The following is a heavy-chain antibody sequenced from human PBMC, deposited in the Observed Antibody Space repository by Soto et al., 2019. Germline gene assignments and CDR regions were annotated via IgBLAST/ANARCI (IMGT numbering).Heavy chain of an antibody. V-gene: IGHV4-59*08. J-gene: IGHJ5*02. Sequence: SETLSLTCTFSGGSISSYYWSLIRQPPGKGLEWIGYIYYSGSTNYNPSLKSRVTISVDTSKNRFSLKLSSVTAADTAVYYCARWVAALSWFDPWGQGTLVTVSS. CDR3: ARWVAALSWFDP. CDR1: GGSISSYY. D-gene: IGHD6-6*01. CDR2: IYYSGST.